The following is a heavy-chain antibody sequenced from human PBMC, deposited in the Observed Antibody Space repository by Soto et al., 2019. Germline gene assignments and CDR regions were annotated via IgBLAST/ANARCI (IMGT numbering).Heavy chain of an antibody. J-gene: IGHJ3*02. V-gene: IGHV3-30-3*01. Sequence: QVQLVESGGGVVQPGRSLRLSCAASGFTFSSYAMHWVRQAPGKGLEWVAVISYDGSNKYYADSVKGRFTISRDNSKNTLYLQMNSLRAEETAVYYCARDQGYYDSSGYYFPDDAFDIWGQGTMVTVSS. CDR2: ISYDGSNK. CDR3: ARDQGYYDSSGYYFPDDAFDI. CDR1: GFTFSSYA. D-gene: IGHD3-22*01.